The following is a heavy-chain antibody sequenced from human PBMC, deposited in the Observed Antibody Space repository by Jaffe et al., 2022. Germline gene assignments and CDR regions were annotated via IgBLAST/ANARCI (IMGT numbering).Heavy chain of an antibody. CDR1: GFTFSSYG. Sequence: QVQLVESGGGVVQPGGSLRLSCAASGFTFSSYGMHWVRQAPGKGLEWVAFIRYDGSNKYYADSVKGRFTISRDNSKNTLYLQMNSLRAEDTAVYYCAKMSVRGVIRGNWFDPWGQGTLVTVSS. CDR3: AKMSVRGVIRGNWFDP. J-gene: IGHJ5*02. V-gene: IGHV3-30*02. D-gene: IGHD3-10*01. CDR2: IRYDGSNK.